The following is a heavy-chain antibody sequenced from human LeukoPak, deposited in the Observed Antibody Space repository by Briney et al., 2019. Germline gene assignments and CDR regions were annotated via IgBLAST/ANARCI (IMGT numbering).Heavy chain of an antibody. V-gene: IGHV4-34*01. Sequence: SETLSLTCAVYGGSFSGYYWSWIRQPPGKGLEWIGEINHSGSTNYNPSLKSRVTISVDTSKNQFSLKLSSVTAADTAVYYCATLGGDCGGDCYSFWFDPWGQGTLVTVSS. CDR1: GGSFSGYY. CDR3: ATLGGDCGGDCYSFWFDP. CDR2: INHSGST. D-gene: IGHD2-21*02. J-gene: IGHJ5*02.